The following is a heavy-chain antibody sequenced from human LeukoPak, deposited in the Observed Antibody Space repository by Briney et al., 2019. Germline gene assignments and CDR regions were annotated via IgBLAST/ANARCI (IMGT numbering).Heavy chain of an antibody. CDR2: VSPSGNT. Sequence: SETLSLTCTVSGDSISSYYWTWIRQPAGKGLEWIGRVSPSGNTKYNSSLKSRLSMSVDSSKNQISLKVTSVTAADTAVYYCARGVAPPGMDYYHYMDVWGKGTTVTVSS. D-gene: IGHD6-13*01. CDR1: GDSISSYY. CDR3: ARGVAPPGMDYYHYMDV. V-gene: IGHV4-4*07. J-gene: IGHJ6*03.